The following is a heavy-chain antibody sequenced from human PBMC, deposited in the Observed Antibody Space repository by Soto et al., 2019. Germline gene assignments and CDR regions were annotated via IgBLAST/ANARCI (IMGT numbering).Heavy chain of an antibody. CDR2: ISGSGGST. D-gene: IGHD3-3*01. J-gene: IGHJ4*02. CDR1: GFTFSSYA. Sequence: HPGGSLRLSCAASGFTFSSYAMSWVRQAPGKGLEWVSAISGSGGSTYYADSVKGRFTISRDNSKNTLYLQMNSLRAEDTAVYYCAKDPSTYYDFWSGYPGDYWGQGTLVTVSS. V-gene: IGHV3-23*01. CDR3: AKDPSTYYDFWSGYPGDY.